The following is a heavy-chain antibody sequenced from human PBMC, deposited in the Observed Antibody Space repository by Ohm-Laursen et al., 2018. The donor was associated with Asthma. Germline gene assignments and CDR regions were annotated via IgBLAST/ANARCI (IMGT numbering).Heavy chain of an antibody. J-gene: IGHJ4*02. V-gene: IGHV1-8*02. D-gene: IGHD6-6*01. CDR1: GYTFTSYG. Sequence: ASVKVSCKASGYTFTSYGISWVRQAPGQGLEWMGWVNPNSGNTDYAQRFQGRVTMTRNTTINTAYMELTSLRFEDTAVYYCARVSGSTSSFDSWGQGTPVTVSS. CDR2: VNPNSGNT. CDR3: ARVSGSTSSFDS.